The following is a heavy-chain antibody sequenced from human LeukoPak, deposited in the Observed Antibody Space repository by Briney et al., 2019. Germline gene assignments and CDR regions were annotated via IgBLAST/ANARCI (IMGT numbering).Heavy chain of an antibody. J-gene: IGHJ6*03. V-gene: IGHV3-23*01. Sequence: GGSLRLSCAASGLTFSSYAMSWVRQAPGKGLEWVSAISDSGSSTYYADSVKGRFTISRDNSKNALYLQMNSLRAEDTAVYYCAKDSNPAGYYYMDVWGKGTTVTVSS. CDR3: AKDSNPAGYYYMDV. CDR2: ISDSGSST. D-gene: IGHD1-14*01. CDR1: GLTFSSYA.